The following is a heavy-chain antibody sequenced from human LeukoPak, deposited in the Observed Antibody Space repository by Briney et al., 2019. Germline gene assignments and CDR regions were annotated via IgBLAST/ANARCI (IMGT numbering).Heavy chain of an antibody. Sequence: GGSLRLSCAASGFTFSSYAMSWVRHAPGKGLEWVSAISGSGGSTYYADSVKGRFTISRENSKNTLYLQMNSLRAEDTAVYYCAKEVTAIRRGYFDYWGQGTLVTVSS. CDR2: ISGSGGST. D-gene: IGHD2-21*02. CDR3: AKEVTAIRRGYFDY. J-gene: IGHJ4*02. CDR1: GFTFSSYA. V-gene: IGHV3-23*01.